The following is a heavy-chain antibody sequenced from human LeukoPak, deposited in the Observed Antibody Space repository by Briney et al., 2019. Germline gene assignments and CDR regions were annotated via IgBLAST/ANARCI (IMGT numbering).Heavy chain of an antibody. V-gene: IGHV3-66*01. D-gene: IGHD5-12*01. CDR2: IYSGGST. Sequence: PGGSLRLSCAASGFTVSSNYMNWVRRAPGKGLEWVSVIYSGGSTYYADSVKGRFAISRDNSNNTVFLQMNSLRVEDTAVYYCARGRKYSGPSDYWGQGTLVTVSS. CDR3: ARGRKYSGPSDY. J-gene: IGHJ4*02. CDR1: GFTVSSNY.